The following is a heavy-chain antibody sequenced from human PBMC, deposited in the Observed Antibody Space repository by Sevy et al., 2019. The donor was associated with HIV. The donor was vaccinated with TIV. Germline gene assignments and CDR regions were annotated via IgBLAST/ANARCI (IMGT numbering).Heavy chain of an antibody. CDR2: ISAYNGNT. Sequence: ASVKVSCKASGYTFTSYGISWVRQAPGQGLEWMGWISAYNGNTNYAQKLQGRVTMTTDTSTSTAYMELRSLRSDDTALYYCARGSSGWTSHDAFDIWGQGTMVTVSS. D-gene: IGHD6-19*01. CDR1: GYTFTSYG. CDR3: ARGSSGWTSHDAFDI. J-gene: IGHJ3*02. V-gene: IGHV1-18*01.